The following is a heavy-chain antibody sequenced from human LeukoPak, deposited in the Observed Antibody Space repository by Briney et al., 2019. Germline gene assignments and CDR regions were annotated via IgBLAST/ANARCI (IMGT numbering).Heavy chain of an antibody. CDR1: GFTFNYYS. J-gene: IGHJ6*03. D-gene: IGHD6-13*01. CDR3: AKVDRGDYSSSPVPYYNYYMNV. CDR2: ISSSSSLI. Sequence: GGSLRLSCAASGFTFNYYSMNWVRQAPGRGLEWVSCISSSSSLIFYSDSVRGRFTISRDNAKNLLYLHMNSLRVEDTAVYYCAKVDRGDYSSSPVPYYNYYMNVWGKGTTVTVSS. V-gene: IGHV3-21*01.